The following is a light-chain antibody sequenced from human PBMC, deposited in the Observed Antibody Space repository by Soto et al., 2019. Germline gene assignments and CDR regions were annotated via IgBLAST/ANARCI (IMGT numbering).Light chain of an antibody. CDR2: DVS. J-gene: IGLJ2*01. V-gene: IGLV2-14*03. CDR1: SSDVGGYNY. CDR3: SSYTTNSTVV. Sequence: QSALTQPASVSGSPGQSITISCTGTSSDVGGYNYVSWYQQHPGKAPKLLIYDVSNRPSGVSNLFSGSKSGNTASLTISGLQAEDEADYYCSSYTTNSTVVFGGGTKLTVL.